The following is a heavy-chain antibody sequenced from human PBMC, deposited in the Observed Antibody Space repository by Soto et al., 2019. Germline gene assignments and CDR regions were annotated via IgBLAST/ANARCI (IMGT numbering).Heavy chain of an antibody. CDR3: AREVRYSYGYFDGMDV. CDR1: GYTFTGYY. J-gene: IGHJ6*02. CDR2: INPNSGGT. V-gene: IGHV1-2*04. D-gene: IGHD5-18*01. Sequence: ASVKVSCKASGYTFTGYYMHWVRQAPGQGLEWMGWINPNSGGTNYAQKFQGWVTMTRDTSISTAYMELSRLRSDDTAVYYCAREVRYSYGYFDGMDVWGQGTTVTV.